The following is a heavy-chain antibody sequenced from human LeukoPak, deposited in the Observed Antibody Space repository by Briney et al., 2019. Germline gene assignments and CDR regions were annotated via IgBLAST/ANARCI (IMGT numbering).Heavy chain of an antibody. J-gene: IGHJ3*02. CDR3: AKLYTGVILKAFDI. D-gene: IGHD2-21*01. Sequence: GGSLRLSCAASGFTFDDYGMGWVRQAPGKGLEWVSGINWNGGSTGYADSVKGRFTISRDNSKNTLYLQMNSLRVEDTAVYYCAKLYTGVILKAFDIWGQGTMVTVSS. CDR2: INWNGGST. CDR1: GFTFDDYG. V-gene: IGHV3-20*04.